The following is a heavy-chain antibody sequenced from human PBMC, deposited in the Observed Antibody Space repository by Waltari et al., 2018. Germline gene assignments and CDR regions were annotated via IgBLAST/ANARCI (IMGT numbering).Heavy chain of an antibody. CDR3: ARSSGYDVFEI. V-gene: IGHV3-48*04. D-gene: IGHD3-22*01. CDR1: GFSFVSYS. CDR2: ISTSAATI. J-gene: IGHJ3*02. Sequence: EVKLEESGGGLVQPGGSLRLSCAGSGFSFVSYSMNWVRQAPGKGREWVSYISTSAATIFYADSVKGRFTISRDNAETSLYLQMHSLRAEETAVYYCARSSGYDVFEIWGQGTMVTVSS.